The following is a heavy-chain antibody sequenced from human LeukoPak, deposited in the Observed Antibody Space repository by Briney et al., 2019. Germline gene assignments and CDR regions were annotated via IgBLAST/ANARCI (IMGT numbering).Heavy chain of an antibody. CDR3: ARDWVAAAGIDY. V-gene: IGHV4-38-2*02. CDR1: GYSISSGYY. D-gene: IGHD6-13*01. J-gene: IGHJ4*02. CDR2: IYHSGST. Sequence: SETLSLTCTVSGYSISSGYYWGWIRQPPGKGLEWIGSIYHSGSTYYNPSLKSRVTISVVTSKNQFSLKLSSVTAADTAVYYCARDWVAAAGIDYWGQGTLVTVSS.